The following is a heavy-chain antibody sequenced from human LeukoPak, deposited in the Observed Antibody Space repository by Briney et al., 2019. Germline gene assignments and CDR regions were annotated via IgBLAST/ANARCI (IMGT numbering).Heavy chain of an antibody. CDR1: GFAFSSYW. CDR2: ITADGSDS. J-gene: IGHJ4*02. D-gene: IGHD3-16*01. V-gene: IGHV3-74*01. CDR3: ARYAVSYGTD. Sequence: PGGSLRLSCAASGFAFSSYWMHWVRQAPGEGLVWVARITADGSDSSYADSVKGRFTISRDNDKNTLYLQMHSLRAEDTAVYYCARYAVSYGTDWSQGTLATVSS.